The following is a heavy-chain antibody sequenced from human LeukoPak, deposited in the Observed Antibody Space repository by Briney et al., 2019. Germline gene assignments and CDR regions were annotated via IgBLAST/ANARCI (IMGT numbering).Heavy chain of an antibody. CDR1: GYTFTSYG. Sequence: ASVKVSCKASGYTFTSYGISWVRQAPGQGLEWMGWISAYNGNTNYAQKLQGRVTMTTDTSTSTAYMELRSLRSDDTAVYYCARAGYCSSTSCYADYYYYYYGMDVWGKGTTVTVSS. CDR3: ARAGYCSSTSCYADYYYYYYGMDV. D-gene: IGHD2-2*01. J-gene: IGHJ6*04. V-gene: IGHV1-18*04. CDR2: ISAYNGNT.